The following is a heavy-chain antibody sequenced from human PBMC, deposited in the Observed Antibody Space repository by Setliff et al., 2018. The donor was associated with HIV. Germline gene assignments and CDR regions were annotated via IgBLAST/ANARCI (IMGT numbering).Heavy chain of an antibody. V-gene: IGHV3-48*01. D-gene: IGHD3-16*01. J-gene: IGHJ4*02. CDR1: GFTFSSYS. CDR2: ISSSSSTI. Sequence: PGGSLRLSCAASGFTFSSYSMNWVRQAPGKGLEWVSYISSSSSTIYYADSVKGRFTISRDNAKNSLYLQMHSLRAEDTAVYYCVRWGLPYGIDAWGQGTLVTVSS. CDR3: VRWGLPYGIDA.